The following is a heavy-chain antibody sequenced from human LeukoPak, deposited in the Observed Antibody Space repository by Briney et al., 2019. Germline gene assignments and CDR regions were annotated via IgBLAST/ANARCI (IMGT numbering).Heavy chain of an antibody. V-gene: IGHV1-24*01. J-gene: IGHJ5*02. CDR1: GYTLTELS. D-gene: IGHD3-10*01. CDR2: FDPEDGET. CDR3: ARNGGSGSYYTWTFDP. Sequence: GASVKVSCKVSGYTLTELSMHWVRQAPGKGLEWMGGFDPEDGETIYAQKFQGRVTMTRDTSTSTVYMELSSLRSEDTAAYYCARNGGSGSYYTWTFDPWGQGTLVTVSS.